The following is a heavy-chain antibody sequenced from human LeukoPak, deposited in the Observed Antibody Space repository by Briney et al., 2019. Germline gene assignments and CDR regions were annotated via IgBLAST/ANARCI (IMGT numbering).Heavy chain of an antibody. CDR1: GYTFTGYY. CDR2: INPNSGGT. J-gene: IGHJ6*02. Sequence: ASVKVSCKASGYTFTGYYMHWVRQAPGQGLEWMGWINPNSGGTNYAQKFQGRVTMTRDTSISTAYMELGRLRSDDTAVYYCARVPVWGYGMDVWGQGTTVTVSS. D-gene: IGHD2-8*01. CDR3: ARVPVWGYGMDV. V-gene: IGHV1-2*02.